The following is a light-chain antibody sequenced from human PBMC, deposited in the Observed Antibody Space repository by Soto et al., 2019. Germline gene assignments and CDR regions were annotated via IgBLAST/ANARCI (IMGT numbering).Light chain of an antibody. Sequence: QSALTQPPSASGSPGQSVTISCTGTSSDVGGYNFVSWYQQHPGKAPKLMIYDVSDRPSGVPDRFSGSKSGNTASLTVSGLQAEDEADYYCSSFSGSNTHVFGTGTKLTVL. CDR3: SSFSGSNTHV. J-gene: IGLJ1*01. V-gene: IGLV2-8*01. CDR2: DVS. CDR1: SSDVGGYNF.